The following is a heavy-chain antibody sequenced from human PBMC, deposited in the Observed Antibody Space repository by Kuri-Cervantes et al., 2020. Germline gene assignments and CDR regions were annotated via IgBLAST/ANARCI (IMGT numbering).Heavy chain of an antibody. J-gene: IGHJ4*02. V-gene: IGHV3-53*01. CDR1: GFTVSSNY. CDR2: IYSGGST. CDR3: AKDMAY. Sequence: GESLKISCAASGFTVSSNYMSWVRQAPGKGLEWVSVIYSGGSTYYAASVKGRFTISRDNSKNTLFLQMNTLRAEDTAVYYCAKDMAYWGQGNLVNVSS. D-gene: IGHD3-10*01.